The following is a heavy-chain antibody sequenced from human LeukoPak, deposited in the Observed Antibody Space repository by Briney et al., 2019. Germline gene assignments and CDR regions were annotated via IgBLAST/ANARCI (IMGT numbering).Heavy chain of an antibody. J-gene: IGHJ4*02. Sequence: SETLSLTCTVSGGSISSSSYYWGWIRQPPGKGLEWIGSISYSGSTYYNPSLKSRVTISVDTSKNQFSLKLSSVTAADTAVYYCARRPWVYYFDYWGQGTLVTVSS. V-gene: IGHV4-39*01. CDR1: GGSISSSSYY. D-gene: IGHD2-8*01. CDR3: ARRPWVYYFDY. CDR2: ISYSGST.